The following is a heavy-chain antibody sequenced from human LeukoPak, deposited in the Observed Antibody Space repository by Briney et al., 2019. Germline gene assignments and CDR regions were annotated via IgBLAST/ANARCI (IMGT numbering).Heavy chain of an antibody. D-gene: IGHD1-26*01. V-gene: IGHV3-23*01. J-gene: IGHJ6*03. CDR3: AKVGATTYYYYYMDV. Sequence: GGSLRLSCAASGFIFSNYWMSWVRQAPGKGLEWVSAISGSGGSTYYADSVKGRFTISRDNSKNTLYLQMNSLRAEDTAVYYCAKVGATTYYYYYMDVWGKGTTVTVSS. CDR2: ISGSGGST. CDR1: GFIFSNYW.